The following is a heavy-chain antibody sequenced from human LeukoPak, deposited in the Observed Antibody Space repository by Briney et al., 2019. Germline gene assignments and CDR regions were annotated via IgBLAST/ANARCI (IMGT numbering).Heavy chain of an antibody. Sequence: GGSLRLSCAASGFTFSSYWMSWVRQAPGKGLEWVANIKQDGSEKYYVDSVKGRFTISRDNAKNSLYLQMNSLRAEDTAVYHCAAAVGFGGDYGMDVWGKGTTVTVSS. D-gene: IGHD3-10*01. J-gene: IGHJ6*04. V-gene: IGHV3-7*03. CDR3: AAAVGFGGDYGMDV. CDR2: IKQDGSEK. CDR1: GFTFSSYW.